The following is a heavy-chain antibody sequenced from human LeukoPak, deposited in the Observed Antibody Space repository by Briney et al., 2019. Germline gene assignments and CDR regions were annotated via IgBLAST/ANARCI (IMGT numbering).Heavy chain of an antibody. CDR2: IKQDGSEK. CDR3: ARVFLERLTSGYFDN. J-gene: IGHJ4*02. V-gene: IGHV3-7*04. CDR1: GFTFSWYW. Sequence: GGSLRLSCAASGFTFSWYWMSWVRQVPGKGLEWVANIKQDGSEKYYVDSVRGRFTISRDNPKNTLYLQMNSLRDDDTAVYYCARVFLERLTSGYFDNWGQGTLVTVSP. D-gene: IGHD3-3*01.